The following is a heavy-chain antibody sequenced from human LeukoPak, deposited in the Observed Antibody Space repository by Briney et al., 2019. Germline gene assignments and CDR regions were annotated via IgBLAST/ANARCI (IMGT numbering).Heavy chain of an antibody. D-gene: IGHD3-22*01. CDR3: ARGDHDSSGYPDY. CDR1: GGSFSGYY. J-gene: IGHJ4*02. Sequence: SETLSLTCAVYGGSFSGYYWSWIRQPPGKGLEWIGEINHSGSTNYNPSLKSRVTISVDTSKNQFSLKLSSVTAADTAVYYCARGDHDSSGYPDYWGQGTLVTVSS. V-gene: IGHV4-34*01. CDR2: INHSGST.